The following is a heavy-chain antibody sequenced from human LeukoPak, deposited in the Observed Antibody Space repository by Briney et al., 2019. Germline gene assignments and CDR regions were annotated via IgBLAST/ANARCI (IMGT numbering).Heavy chain of an antibody. J-gene: IGHJ4*02. CDR2: IYYSGST. CDR3: ARGIAVADYYFDY. D-gene: IGHD6-19*01. CDR1: GGSISSYY. V-gene: IGHV4-59*01. Sequence: PSETLSLTCTVSGGSISSYYWSWIRQPPGKGLEWIGYIYYSGSTNYNPSLKSRVTISGDTSKNQFSLKLSSVTAADTAVYYCARGIAVADYYFDYWGQGTLVTVSS.